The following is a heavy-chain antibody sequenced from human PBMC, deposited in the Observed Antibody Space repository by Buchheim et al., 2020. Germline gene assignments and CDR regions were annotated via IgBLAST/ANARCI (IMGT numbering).Heavy chain of an antibody. CDR3: AKEQEVTIFGGGVRFDY. D-gene: IGHD3-3*01. J-gene: IGHJ4*02. V-gene: IGHV3-30*18. CDR1: GFTFSSYG. CDR2: ISYDGSNK. Sequence: QVQLVESGGGVVQPGRSLRLSCAASGFTFSSYGMHWVRQAPGKGLEWVAVISYDGSNKYYADSVKGRFTISRDNSKNTLYLQMNSLRAEDTGVYYCAKEQEVTIFGGGVRFDYWGQGTL.